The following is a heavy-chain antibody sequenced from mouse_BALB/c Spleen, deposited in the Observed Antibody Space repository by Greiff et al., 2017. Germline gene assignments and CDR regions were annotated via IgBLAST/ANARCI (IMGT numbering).Heavy chain of an antibody. D-gene: IGHD1-1*02. CDR3: ARKGSYVGYCAMDD. CDR1: GYSFTGYT. CDR2: INPYNGGT. V-gene: IGHV1-18*01. Sequence: EVQLQESGPGLVKPGPSMKISCKVSGYSFTGYTMNWVSQSRGKNLEWIGLINPYNGGTSNNQKFKGMATLTVDKSSSTAYMEILSLTSEDSADYYCARKGSYVGYCAMDDWGQGTSVTVSS. J-gene: IGHJ4*01.